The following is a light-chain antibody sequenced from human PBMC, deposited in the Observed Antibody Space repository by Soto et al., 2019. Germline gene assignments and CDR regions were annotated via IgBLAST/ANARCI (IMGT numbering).Light chain of an antibody. CDR2: GNS. V-gene: IGLV1-40*01. CDR1: SSNIGAGYD. Sequence: QSVLRQPPSVSGAPGQRVTISCTGTSSNIGAGYDVHWYQQLPGTAPKLLIYGNSNRPSGVPDRFSGSKSGTSASLALTGLQAEDEADYYCQSYDSSLSGYVVFGGGTKLTVL. CDR3: QSYDSSLSGYVV. J-gene: IGLJ2*01.